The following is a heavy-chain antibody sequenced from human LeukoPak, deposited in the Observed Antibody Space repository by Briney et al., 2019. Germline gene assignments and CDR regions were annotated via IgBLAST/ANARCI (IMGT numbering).Heavy chain of an antibody. D-gene: IGHD3-10*01. Sequence: GRSLRLSCAASGFTFSSYGMHWVRQAPGKGLEWVAVISYDGSNKYYADSVKGRFTISRDNSKNTLYLQMNSLRAEDTAVYYCAKARGTMVRGVIRYYYGMDVWGQGTTVTVSS. CDR1: GFTFSSYG. CDR3: AKARGTMVRGVIRYYYGMDV. V-gene: IGHV3-30*18. CDR2: ISYDGSNK. J-gene: IGHJ6*02.